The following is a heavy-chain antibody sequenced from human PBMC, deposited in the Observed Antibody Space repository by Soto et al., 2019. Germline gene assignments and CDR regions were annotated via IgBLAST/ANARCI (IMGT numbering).Heavy chain of an antibody. CDR2: IYYSGST. J-gene: IGHJ1*01. Sequence: PSETLSLTCTVSGGSISSGDYYWSWIRQPPGKGLEWIGYIYYSGSTYYNPSLKSRVTISIDTSKIQFSLKLSSVTAADTAVYYCARDRQDDFWSGSYFQHWGQGTLVTVSS. V-gene: IGHV4-30-4*01. CDR3: ARDRQDDFWSGSYFQH. CDR1: GGSISSGDYY. D-gene: IGHD3-3*01.